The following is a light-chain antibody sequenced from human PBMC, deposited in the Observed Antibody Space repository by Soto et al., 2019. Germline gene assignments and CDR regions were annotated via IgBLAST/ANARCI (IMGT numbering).Light chain of an antibody. Sequence: DIQMTQSPSTLSASVGDRVTITCRASQSISNWLAWYQQKPGKAPKLLIDKASTLESGVPSRFSGSGSGTEFTLTISSPQPDDFATYYCQQYQSYWTFGQGTKVDIK. CDR3: QQYQSYWT. CDR2: KAS. V-gene: IGKV1-5*03. CDR1: QSISNW. J-gene: IGKJ1*01.